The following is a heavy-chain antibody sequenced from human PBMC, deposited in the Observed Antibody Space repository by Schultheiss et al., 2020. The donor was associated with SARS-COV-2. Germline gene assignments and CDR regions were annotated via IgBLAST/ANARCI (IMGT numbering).Heavy chain of an antibody. D-gene: IGHD6-6*01. CDR2: MYNSGST. V-gene: IGHV4-61*08. J-gene: IGHJ6*03. CDR3: ARARSSSSPLYHYYYMDV. Sequence: GSLRLTCTVSGGSISSGGYYWSWIRQPPGKGLEWIGYMYNSGSTNYNPSLKSRVTISVDTPKNQFSLNLSSVTAADTAVYYCARARSSSSPLYHYYYMDVWGKGTTVTVSS. CDR1: GGSISSGGYY.